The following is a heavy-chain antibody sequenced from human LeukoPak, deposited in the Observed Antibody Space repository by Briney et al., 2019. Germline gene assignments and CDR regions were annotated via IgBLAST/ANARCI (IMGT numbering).Heavy chain of an antibody. V-gene: IGHV4-59*01. J-gene: IGHJ5*02. CDR2: IYYSGST. CDR1: GGSISSYY. Sequence: ETLSLTCTVSGGSISSYYWSWIRQPPGKGLEWIGYIYYSGSTNYNPSLKSRVTISVGTSKNQFSLKLSSEAAADTAVYYCARVKDFWSGYQSNWFDPWGQGTLVTVSS. D-gene: IGHD3-3*01. CDR3: ARVKDFWSGYQSNWFDP.